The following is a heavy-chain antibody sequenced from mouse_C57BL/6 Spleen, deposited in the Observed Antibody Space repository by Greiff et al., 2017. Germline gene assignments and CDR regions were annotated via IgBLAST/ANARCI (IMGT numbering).Heavy chain of an antibody. CDR2: INYDGSST. CDR1: GFTFSDYY. Sequence: EVKLVESEGGLVQPGSSMKLSCTASGFTFSDYYMAWVRQVPEKGLEWVANINYDGSSTYYLDSLKSRFIISRDNAKNILYLQMSSLKSEDTATYYCARGGLRPGYAMDYWGQGTSVTVSS. V-gene: IGHV5-16*01. J-gene: IGHJ4*01. CDR3: ARGGLRPGYAMDY. D-gene: IGHD1-2*01.